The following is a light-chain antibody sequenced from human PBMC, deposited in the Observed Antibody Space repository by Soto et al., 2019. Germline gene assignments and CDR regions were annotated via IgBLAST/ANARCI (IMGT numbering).Light chain of an antibody. CDR1: QGISTY. CDR3: QKYNSAPRT. CDR2: AAS. J-gene: IGKJ1*01. Sequence: DIQMTQSPSSLSASVGDGVTITCRASQGISTYFAWYQQKPGRVPKLLIYAASILQSGVPSRFSGSGSGTDFTLTISSRQPEDVATYYCQKYNSAPRTFGQGTKVEIK. V-gene: IGKV1-27*01.